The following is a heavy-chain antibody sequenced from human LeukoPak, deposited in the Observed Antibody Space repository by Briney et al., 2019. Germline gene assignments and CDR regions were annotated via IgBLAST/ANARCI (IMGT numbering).Heavy chain of an antibody. Sequence: GGSLRLSCAASGFTVSSNYMSWVRQAPGKGLEWVSVIYRGGSTYYADSVKGRFTISRDNSKNTLYLQMNSLRAEDTAVYYCARMAAAGKNPPSSFDYWGQGTLVTVSS. CDR2: IYRGGST. CDR1: GFTVSSNY. CDR3: ARMAAAGKNPPSSFDY. V-gene: IGHV3-53*01. J-gene: IGHJ4*02. D-gene: IGHD6-13*01.